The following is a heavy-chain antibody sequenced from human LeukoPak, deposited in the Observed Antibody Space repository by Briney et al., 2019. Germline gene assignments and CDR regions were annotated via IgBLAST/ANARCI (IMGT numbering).Heavy chain of an antibody. Sequence: PSETLSLTCTVSGGSISSYYWSWIRQPPGRGLEWIGYIYYSGSTNYNPSLKSRVTISVDTSKNQFSLKLSSVTAADTAVYYCARWDMIRGFDMWGQGTMVTVSS. V-gene: IGHV4-59*08. J-gene: IGHJ3*02. D-gene: IGHD1-26*01. CDR1: GGSISSYY. CDR2: IYYSGST. CDR3: ARWDMIRGFDM.